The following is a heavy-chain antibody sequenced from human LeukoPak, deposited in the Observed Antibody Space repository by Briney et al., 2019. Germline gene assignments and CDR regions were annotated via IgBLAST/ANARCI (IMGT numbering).Heavy chain of an antibody. Sequence: ASVKVSCKASGYTFTGYYMHWVRQAPGQGLEWMGSINPNSGGTNYAQNFQGRVTMTRDTSISTAYMELISLRSDDTAVYYRAKAASWNWFDPWGQGTLVTVSS. CDR3: AKAASWNWFDP. CDR1: GYTFTGYY. D-gene: IGHD2-2*01. J-gene: IGHJ5*02. CDR2: INPNSGGT. V-gene: IGHV1-2*02.